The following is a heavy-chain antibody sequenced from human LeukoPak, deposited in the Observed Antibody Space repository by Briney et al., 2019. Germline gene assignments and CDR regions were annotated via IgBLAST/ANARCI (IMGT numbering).Heavy chain of an antibody. J-gene: IGHJ4*02. CDR2: IYYSGST. V-gene: IGHV4-30-4*01. D-gene: IGHD2-2*01. Sequence: SQTLSLTCTVSGGSISSGDYYWSWIRQPPGKGLEWIGYIYYSGSTYYNPSLKSRVTISVDTSKNQFSLKLSSVTAADTAVYYCARGSCSSTCCSNFDYWGQGTLVTVSS. CDR1: GGSISSGDYY. CDR3: ARGSCSSTCCSNFDY.